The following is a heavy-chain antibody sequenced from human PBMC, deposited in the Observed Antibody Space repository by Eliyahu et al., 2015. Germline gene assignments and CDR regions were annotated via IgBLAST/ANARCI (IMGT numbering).Heavy chain of an antibody. J-gene: IGHJ4*02. CDR2: IYFSGST. CDR3: ARHGERIRFLEWSDY. CDR1: GGSISSSSYY. V-gene: IGHV4-39*01. D-gene: IGHD3-3*01. Sequence: QLQLQESGPGLVKPSETLSLTCTVSGGSISSSSYYWGWIRQPPGKGLEWIGSIYFSGSTYYNPSLKSRVTISVDTSKNQFSLKLSSVTAADTAVYYCARHGERIRFLEWSDYWGQGTLVTVSS.